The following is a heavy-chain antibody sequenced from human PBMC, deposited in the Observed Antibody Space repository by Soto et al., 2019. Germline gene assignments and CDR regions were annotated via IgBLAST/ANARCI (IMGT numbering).Heavy chain of an antibody. Sequence: ASVKVSCKAIGYSFTRHYMHWVRQAPGQGLEWMGTIFPGGVNIAYAQKFEGRVTMTADTSTDTAYMELSSLRPEDTAVYYCATPRRRAFYDFWSGYSAYWGQGTLVTVSS. V-gene: IGHV1-46*01. D-gene: IGHD3-3*01. J-gene: IGHJ4*02. CDR3: ATPRRRAFYDFWSGYSAY. CDR1: GYSFTRHY. CDR2: IFPGGVNI.